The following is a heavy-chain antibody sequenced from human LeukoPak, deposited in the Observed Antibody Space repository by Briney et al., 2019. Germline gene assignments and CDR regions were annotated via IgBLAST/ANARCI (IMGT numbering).Heavy chain of an antibody. CDR1: GFTFNTYT. CDR2: IGRTSTDK. V-gene: IGHV3-21*01. D-gene: IGHD3-22*01. Sequence: PGGSLRLSCAASGFTFNTYTMNWVRQAPGKGLEWVPSIGRTSTDKYYADSVRGRFTISRDNAENSLYVQMTSLRAEDTAVYYCVGGDSRDYWGQGTLVTVSS. J-gene: IGHJ4*02. CDR3: VGGDSRDY.